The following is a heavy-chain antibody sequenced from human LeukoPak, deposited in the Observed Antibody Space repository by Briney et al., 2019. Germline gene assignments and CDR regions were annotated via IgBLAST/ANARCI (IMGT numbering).Heavy chain of an antibody. V-gene: IGHV1-24*01. J-gene: IGHJ4*02. CDR3: AAGGLYDLLPY. CDR1: GHTLSDLT. D-gene: IGHD3-3*01. CDR2: FDPGNGEI. Sequence: ASVKVSCKVSGHTLSDLTMHWVRQAPGKGLEWMGGFDPGNGEIIYAQKFQGRVTMTKDASTDTAYMELSSLKSEDTAVYYCAAGGLYDLLPYWGQGTLVTVSS.